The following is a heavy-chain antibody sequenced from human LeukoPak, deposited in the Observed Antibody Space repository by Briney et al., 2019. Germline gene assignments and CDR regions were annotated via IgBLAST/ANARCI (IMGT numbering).Heavy chain of an antibody. Sequence: PGGSLRLSCAASGFTFSSHEMNWVRQAPGKGLEWISYISSTGRTIYYADSVKGRFTLSRDDSRNTVYLQLNNLRVDDTAVYYCARASWISSADAVWWGQGTLVTVSS. V-gene: IGHV3-48*03. CDR2: ISSTGRTI. J-gene: IGHJ4*02. D-gene: IGHD2-2*03. CDR1: GFTFSSHE. CDR3: ARASWISSADAVW.